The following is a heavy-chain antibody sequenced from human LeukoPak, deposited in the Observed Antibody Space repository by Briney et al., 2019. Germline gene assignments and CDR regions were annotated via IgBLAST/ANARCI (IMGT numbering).Heavy chain of an antibody. D-gene: IGHD5-24*01. V-gene: IGHV3-23*01. CDR3: AKSPGWLQQNYFDY. J-gene: IGHJ4*02. CDR1: GFTFSSYA. Sequence: PGGSLRLSCAASGFTFSSYAMSWVRQAPGKGLEWVSPIRGSGGSTYYADSVKGRFTISIDNSKNTLYLQMNSLRAEDTAVYYCAKSPGWLQQNYFDYWGQGTLVTVSS. CDR2: IRGSGGST.